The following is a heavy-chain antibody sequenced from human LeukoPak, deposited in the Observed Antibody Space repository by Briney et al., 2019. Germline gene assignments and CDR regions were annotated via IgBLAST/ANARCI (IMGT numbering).Heavy chain of an antibody. J-gene: IGHJ4*02. V-gene: IGHV1-69*06. Sequence: GASVKVSCKASGGTFSSYAISWVRQAPGQGLEWMGGIIPIFGTANYAQKFQGRVTITADKSTSTAYMELSSLRSEDTAVYYCASSRSRRYCSGGSCYLAFDYWGQGTLVTVSS. CDR1: GGTFSSYA. CDR2: IIPIFGTA. CDR3: ASSRSRRYCSGGSCYLAFDY. D-gene: IGHD2-15*01.